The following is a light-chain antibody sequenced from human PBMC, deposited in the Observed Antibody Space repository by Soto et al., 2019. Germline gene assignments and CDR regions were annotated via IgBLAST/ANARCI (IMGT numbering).Light chain of an antibody. Sequence: EIVLTQSPATLSLSPGERATLSCRASQSVSPYLASYQQRPGQAPRLLIYDTSNRATGIPARFSGSGSGTDFTLTLSGLEPDDSALYCCEQRQSWPWTFGQGTRVEIK. CDR1: QSVSPY. V-gene: IGKV3-11*01. J-gene: IGKJ1*01. CDR2: DTS. CDR3: EQRQSWPWT.